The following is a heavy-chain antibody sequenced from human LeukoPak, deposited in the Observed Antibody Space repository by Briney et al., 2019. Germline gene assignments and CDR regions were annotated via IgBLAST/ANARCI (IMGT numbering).Heavy chain of an antibody. V-gene: IGHV4-39*01. CDR2: IYYSGST. CDR3: ARHRVKTGVPEYAFDI. Sequence: PSETLSLTCTVSGGSISSSSYYWGWIRQPPGKGLEWIGSIYYSGSTYYNPSLKSRVTISVDTSKNQFSLKLSSVTAADTAVYYCARHRVKTGVPEYAFDIWGQGTMVTVSS. CDR1: GGSISSSSYY. J-gene: IGHJ3*02. D-gene: IGHD1-14*01.